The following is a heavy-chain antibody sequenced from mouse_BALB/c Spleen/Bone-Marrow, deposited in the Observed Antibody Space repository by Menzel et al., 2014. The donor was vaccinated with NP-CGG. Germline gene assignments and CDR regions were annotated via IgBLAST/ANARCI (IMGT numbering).Heavy chain of an antibody. D-gene: IGHD2-3*01. V-gene: IGHV1-69*02. CDR3: TRTYEYFDY. CDR1: GYIFTSYW. J-gene: IGHJ2*01. Sequence: QVQLQQSGAEPVRPGASVKLSCKASGYIFTSYWINWVKQRPGQGLGWIGNIYPSDNYTNYNQKFKDKATLTVNKSSSTAYMQLSSPTSEDSAVYYCTRTYEYFDYWGQGTTLTVSS. CDR2: IYPSDNYT.